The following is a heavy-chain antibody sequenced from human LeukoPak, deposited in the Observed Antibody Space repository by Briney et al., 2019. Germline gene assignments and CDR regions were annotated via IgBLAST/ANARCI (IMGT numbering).Heavy chain of an antibody. CDR2: IIPIFGTA. CDR3: ARVYYGGNSGAYFDY. D-gene: IGHD4-23*01. Sequence: SVKVSCKASGGTFSSYAISWVRQAPGQGLEWMGGIIPIFGTANYAQKFQGRVTITADESTSTAYMELSSLRSEDTAVYYCARVYYGGNSGAYFDYWGQGTLVTVSS. V-gene: IGHV1-69*01. J-gene: IGHJ4*02. CDR1: GGTFSSYA.